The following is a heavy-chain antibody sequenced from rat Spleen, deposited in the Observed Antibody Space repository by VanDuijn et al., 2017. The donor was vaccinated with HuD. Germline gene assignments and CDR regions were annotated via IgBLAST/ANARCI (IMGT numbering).Heavy chain of an antibody. CDR3: ARYSTVLQGGFAY. Sequence: QVQLKESGPGLVQPSQTLSLTCTVSGFSLSSYGVIWVRQPPGKGLEWMGVIWGNGNTNYNSVLKSRLSISRDTSKSQIYLKMNSPQTEDTATYFCARYSTVLQGGFAYWGQGTLVTVSS. D-gene: IGHD1-1*01. CDR2: IWGNGNT. CDR1: GFSLSSYG. V-gene: IGHV2-13*01. J-gene: IGHJ3*01.